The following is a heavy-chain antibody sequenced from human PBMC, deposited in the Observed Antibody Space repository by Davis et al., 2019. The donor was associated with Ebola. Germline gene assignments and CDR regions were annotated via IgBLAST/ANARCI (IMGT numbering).Heavy chain of an antibody. D-gene: IGHD3-10*01. J-gene: IGHJ4*02. V-gene: IGHV3-30-3*01. CDR3: ARDGSHYDFDY. CDR1: GFTFSTYA. Sequence: PSGSLRLSCAASGFTFSTYAMHWVPQSPGKGLEWVAVISHDGSTKYYADSVRGRYTISRDNAKNTVYLQMNSLRAEDTAVYYCARDGSHYDFDYWGQGTLVTVSS. CDR2: ISHDGSTK.